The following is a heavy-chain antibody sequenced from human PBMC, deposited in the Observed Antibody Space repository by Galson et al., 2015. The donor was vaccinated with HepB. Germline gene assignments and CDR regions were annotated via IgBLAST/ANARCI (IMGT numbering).Heavy chain of an antibody. Sequence: SLRLSCAASGFTFSSYGMHWVRQAPGKGLEWVAVIWYDGSNKYYADSVKGRFTISRDNSKNTLYLQMNSLRAEDTAVYYCAREGSYYYYYMDVWGKGTTVTVSS. V-gene: IGHV3-33*01. CDR1: GFTFSSYG. CDR2: IWYDGSNK. J-gene: IGHJ6*03. CDR3: AREGSYYYYYMDV.